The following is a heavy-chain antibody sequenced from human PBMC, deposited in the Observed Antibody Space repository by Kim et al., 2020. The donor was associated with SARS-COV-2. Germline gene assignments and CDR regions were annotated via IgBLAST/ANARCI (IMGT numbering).Heavy chain of an antibody. D-gene: IGHD4-4*01. CDR1: GFSFSGYA. Sequence: GGSLRLSCAASGFSFSGYAIHWVRQTPGKGLEWVAVISYDGSTQYYIDSVKGRFTISRDNSKNTLYLQMNSLRVDDTAMYYCARGGSSSSTDYSNYWGWFDPWGQGTLVIVSS. V-gene: IGHV3-30*04. CDR3: ARGGSSSSTDYSNYWGWFDP. CDR2: ISYDGSTQ. J-gene: IGHJ5*02.